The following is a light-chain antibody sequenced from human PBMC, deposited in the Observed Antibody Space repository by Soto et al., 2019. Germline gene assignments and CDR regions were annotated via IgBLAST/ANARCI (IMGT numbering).Light chain of an antibody. J-gene: IGLJ2*01. V-gene: IGLV2-23*02. CDR2: EVS. CDR3: CSYAGSSTLV. CDR1: SSDVGSYNL. Sequence: QSALTQPASVSGSPGQSITISCTGTSSDVGSYNLVSWYQQHPGKAPKLMIYEVSKRHSGVSNRFSGSKSGNTASLTISGLQAEDEADYYCCSYAGSSTLVFGGGTKVTVL.